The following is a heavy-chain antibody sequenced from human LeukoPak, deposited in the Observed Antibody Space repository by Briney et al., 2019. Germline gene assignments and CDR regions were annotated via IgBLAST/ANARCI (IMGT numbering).Heavy chain of an antibody. CDR3: ARDSYSSSWYRGNYYYYMDV. Sequence: GGSLRLSCAASGFTFSSYAMSWVRQAPGKGLEWVSGISGSGGSTYYADSVKGRFTISRDNSKNTLYLQMNSLRAEDTAVYYCARDSYSSSWYRGNYYYYMDVWGKGTTVTVSS. V-gene: IGHV3-23*01. D-gene: IGHD6-13*01. CDR2: ISGSGGST. CDR1: GFTFSSYA. J-gene: IGHJ6*03.